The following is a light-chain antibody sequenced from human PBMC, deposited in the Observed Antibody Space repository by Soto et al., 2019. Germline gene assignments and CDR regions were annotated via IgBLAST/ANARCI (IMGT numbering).Light chain of an antibody. J-gene: IGKJ1*01. Sequence: EIVMTQSPATLSVSPGERATLSCRASQSVSSNLAWYQQKPGQAPRXLIYGPSTRATGIPARFSGSGSGTELTITISSLQSEDFALYYCQQYDNWPRTFGQGTKVDIK. V-gene: IGKV3-15*01. CDR3: QQYDNWPRT. CDR1: QSVSSN. CDR2: GPS.